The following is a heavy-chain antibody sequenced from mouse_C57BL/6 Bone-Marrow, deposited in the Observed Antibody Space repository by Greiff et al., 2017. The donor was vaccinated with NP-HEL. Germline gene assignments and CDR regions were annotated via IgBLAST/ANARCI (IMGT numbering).Heavy chain of an antibody. J-gene: IGHJ2*01. CDR3: TRRSNYFYYFDY. V-gene: IGHV6-6*01. CDR2: IRNKANNHAT. Sequence: EVQRVESGGGLVQPGGSMKLSCAASGFTFSDAWMDWVRQSPEKGLEWVAEIRNKANNHATYYAESVKGRFTISRDDSKSSVYLQMNSLRAEDTSIYYCTRRSNYFYYFDYWGQGTTLTVSS. CDR1: GFTFSDAW. D-gene: IGHD2-5*01.